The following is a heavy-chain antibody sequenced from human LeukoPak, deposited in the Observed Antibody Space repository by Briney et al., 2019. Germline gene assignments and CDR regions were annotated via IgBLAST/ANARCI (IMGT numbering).Heavy chain of an antibody. CDR1: GYTLTELS. J-gene: IGHJ4*02. CDR2: FDPEDGET. V-gene: IGHV1-24*01. D-gene: IGHD6-13*01. CDR3: ATDLKGAAATPTVFDY. Sequence: ASVKVSCKVSGYTLTELSMHWVRQAPGKGLEWMGGFDPEDGETIYAQKFQGRATMTEDTSTDTAYMELSSLRSEDTAVYYCATDLKGAAATPTVFDYWGQGTLVTVSS.